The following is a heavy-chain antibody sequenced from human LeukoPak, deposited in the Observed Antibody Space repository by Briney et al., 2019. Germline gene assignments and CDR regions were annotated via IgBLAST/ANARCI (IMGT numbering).Heavy chain of an antibody. V-gene: IGHV4-30-4*01. Sequence: SETLSLTCTVSGGSISSGDYYWSWIRQPPGKGLEWIGYIYYSGSTYYNPSLKSRVTISVDTSKNQFSLKLSSVTAADTAVYYCARDMGSGDPSFDIWGQGTMVTVSS. CDR3: ARDMGSGDPSFDI. CDR2: IYYSGST. J-gene: IGHJ3*02. CDR1: GGSISSGDYY. D-gene: IGHD2-15*01.